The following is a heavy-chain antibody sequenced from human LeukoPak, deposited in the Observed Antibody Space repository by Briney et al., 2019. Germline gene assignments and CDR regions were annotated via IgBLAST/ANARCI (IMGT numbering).Heavy chain of an antibody. CDR2: INAGNGNT. Sequence: ASVKVSCKASGYTFTSYAMHWVRQAPGQRLEWMGWINAGNGNTKYSQKFQGRVTITRDTSASTAYMELSSLRSEDTAVYYCARDQGWDRTGNYFDYWGQGTLVTVSS. D-gene: IGHD1-26*01. J-gene: IGHJ4*02. CDR1: GYTFTSYA. CDR3: ARDQGWDRTGNYFDY. V-gene: IGHV1-3*01.